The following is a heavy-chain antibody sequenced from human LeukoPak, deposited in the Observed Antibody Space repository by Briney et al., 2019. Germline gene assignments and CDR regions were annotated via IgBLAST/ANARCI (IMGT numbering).Heavy chain of an antibody. V-gene: IGHV3-21*01. Sequence: GGSLRLSCAASGFTFSSYSVNWVRQAPGKGLEWVSSISSSSSYIYYADSVKGRFTISRDNAKNSLYLQMNGLRAQDTAVYYCAREGGIGVDYWGQGTLVTVPS. CDR1: GFTFSSYS. CDR3: AREGGIGVDY. D-gene: IGHD3-3*01. CDR2: ISSSSSYI. J-gene: IGHJ4*02.